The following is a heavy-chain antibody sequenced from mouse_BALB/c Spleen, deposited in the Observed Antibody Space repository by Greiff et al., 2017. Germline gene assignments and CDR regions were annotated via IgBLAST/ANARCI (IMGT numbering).Heavy chain of an antibody. Sequence: EVQLQESGPGLVKPSQSLSLTCSVTGYSITSGYYWNWIRQFPGNKLEWIGYISYDGSNNYNPSLKNRISITRDTSKNQFFLKLNSVTTEDTATYYCARGGTTVPLFAYWGQGTLVTVSA. V-gene: IGHV3-6*02. D-gene: IGHD1-1*01. CDR3: ARGGTTVPLFAY. CDR2: ISYDGSN. J-gene: IGHJ3*01. CDR1: GYSITSGYY.